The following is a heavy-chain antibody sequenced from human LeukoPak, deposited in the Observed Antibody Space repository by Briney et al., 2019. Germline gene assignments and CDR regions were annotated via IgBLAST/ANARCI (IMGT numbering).Heavy chain of an antibody. CDR1: GFTVSSNY. Sequence: GGSLRLSCAASGFTVSSNYMSWVRQAPGKGLEWVSGISGSGGTTYYADSVKGRFTISRDNSKNTLYLQMNSLRAEDTAVHYCASRVGYYFDNWGQGTLVTVSS. D-gene: IGHD5-24*01. CDR3: ASRVGYYFDN. V-gene: IGHV3-23*01. CDR2: ISGSGGTT. J-gene: IGHJ4*02.